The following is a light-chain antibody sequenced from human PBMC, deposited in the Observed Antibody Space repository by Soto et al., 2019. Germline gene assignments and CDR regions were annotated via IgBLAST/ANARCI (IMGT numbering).Light chain of an antibody. CDR3: YSYAGNYRV. Sequence: QSALTQPRSVSGSPGQSVTISCTGTSSDVGRYNYVSWYQQHPDKAPKLMIYDVSKRPSGVPDRFSGSKSGNTASLTISGLQAEDEADYYCYSYAGNYRVFGGGTKVTVL. CDR1: SSDVGRYNY. J-gene: IGLJ3*02. V-gene: IGLV2-11*01. CDR2: DVS.